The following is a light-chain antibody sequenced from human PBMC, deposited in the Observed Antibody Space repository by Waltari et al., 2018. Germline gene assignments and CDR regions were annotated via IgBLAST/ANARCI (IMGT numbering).Light chain of an antibody. CDR2: DDS. J-gene: IGLJ2*01. CDR1: NLGSKS. Sequence: SYVLTQPPSVSVAPGKTARITCGGNNLGSKSGHWYQQKPGQAPVLVFYDDSDRPSGIPERFSGSNSGNTATLTISRVEAGDEADYYCQVWDSSSDPVVFGGGTKLTVL. V-gene: IGLV3-21*03. CDR3: QVWDSSSDPVV.